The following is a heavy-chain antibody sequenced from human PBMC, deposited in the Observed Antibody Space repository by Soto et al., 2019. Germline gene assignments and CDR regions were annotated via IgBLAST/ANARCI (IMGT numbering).Heavy chain of an antibody. CDR3: TRRFNWNDNYFVP. D-gene: IGHD1-20*01. V-gene: IGHV4-39*01. CDR2: SYYSGTT. CDR1: GASISVHSYY. J-gene: IGHJ5*02. Sequence: SETLSLTCTVSGASISVHSYYWTWIRQPPGKGLEWIGSSYYSGTTYFNPSLKSRANISVDTSKNQISLRLTSVTAADTAIYYCTRRFNWNDNYFVPWGPGALVTVSS.